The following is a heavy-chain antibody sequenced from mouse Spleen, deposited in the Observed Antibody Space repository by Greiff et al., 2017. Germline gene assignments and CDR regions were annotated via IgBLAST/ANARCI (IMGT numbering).Heavy chain of an antibody. J-gene: IGHJ4*01. Sequence: VQLQESGPGLVQPSQSLSITCTVSGFSLNSYGVHWVRQSPGKGLEWLGVRWRGGSTDYNAAFMSRLSITKDNSKSQVFFKMNSLQADDTAIYYCATPYYGSSYGHYYAMDYWGQGTSVTVSS. CDR1: GFSLNSYG. CDR3: ATPYYGSSYGHYYAMDY. V-gene: IGHV2-5*01. D-gene: IGHD1-1*01. CDR2: RWRGGST.